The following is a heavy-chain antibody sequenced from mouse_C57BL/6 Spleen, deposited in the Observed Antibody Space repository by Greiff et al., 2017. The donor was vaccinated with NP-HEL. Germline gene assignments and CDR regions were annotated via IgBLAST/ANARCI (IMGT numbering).Heavy chain of an antibody. Sequence: EVHLVESGGGLVKPGASLKLSCAASGFTFSDYGMHWVRQAPEKGLEWVAYISSGSSSIYYAETVKSRVTISRDNAKNTLCLQMTSLGSEDTAMYYCARVLWDWGQGTTLTVSS. D-gene: IGHD4-1*01. CDR2: ISSGSSSI. CDR3: ARVLWD. CDR1: GFTFSDYG. J-gene: IGHJ2*01. V-gene: IGHV5-17*01.